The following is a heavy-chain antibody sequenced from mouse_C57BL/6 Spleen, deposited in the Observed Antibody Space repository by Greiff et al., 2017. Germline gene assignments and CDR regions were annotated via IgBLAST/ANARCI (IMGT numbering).Heavy chain of an antibody. CDR3: TRQLWGAY. J-gene: IGHJ3*01. D-gene: IGHD3-1*01. CDR2: IDPETGGT. CDR1: GYTFTDYE. V-gene: IGHV1-15*01. Sequence: VQLQQSGAELVRPGASVTLSCKASGYTFTDYEMHWVKQTPVHGLEWIGAIDPETGGTAYNQKFKGKAILTADKSSSTAYMELRSLTSEDSAVYYCTRQLWGAYWGQGTLVTVSA.